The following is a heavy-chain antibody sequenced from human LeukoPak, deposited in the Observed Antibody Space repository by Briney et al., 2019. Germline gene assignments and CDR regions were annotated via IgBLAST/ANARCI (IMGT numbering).Heavy chain of an antibody. D-gene: IGHD3-10*01. Sequence: GSLRLSCAASGFPFSSYAMSWVRPAPGKGLEWVSAISGSGGSTYYADSVKGRFTISRDNPKNTLYLQMNSLRAEDTAVYYCAKDVRGYYYYMDVWGKGTTVTVSS. CDR3: AKDVRGYYYYMDV. CDR1: GFPFSSYA. J-gene: IGHJ6*03. V-gene: IGHV3-23*01. CDR2: ISGSGGST.